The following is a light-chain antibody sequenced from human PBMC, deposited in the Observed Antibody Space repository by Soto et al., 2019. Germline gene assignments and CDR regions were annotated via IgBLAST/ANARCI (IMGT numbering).Light chain of an antibody. CDR1: QSVSSN. CDR3: QQYNNWPYT. V-gene: IGKV3-15*01. CDR2: AAS. J-gene: IGKJ2*01. Sequence: EIVWTQSPATLSLSPGERGTISCRASQSVSSNLAWYQQKPGQAPRLLIYAASARATGIPARFSGSGSGTDFTLTIGSLQSEDFAVYYCQQYNNWPYTFGQGTKVDIK.